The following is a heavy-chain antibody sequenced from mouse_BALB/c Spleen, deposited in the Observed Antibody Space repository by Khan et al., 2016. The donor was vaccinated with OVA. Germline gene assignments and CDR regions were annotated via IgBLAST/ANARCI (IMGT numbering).Heavy chain of an antibody. V-gene: IGHV14-1*02. CDR3: ARSGYSAWFAY. CDR2: IDPENGET. Sequence: VRLQQSGAELVRPGALVKLSCKASGFNIKDYYIHWVKQRPEQGLEWIGWIDPENGETVYDPTFQGKAIIKADTSSNTAYLHLSSLTSEDTAVYYCARSGYSAWFAYWGQGALVTVSS. CDR1: GFNIKDYY. J-gene: IGHJ3*01.